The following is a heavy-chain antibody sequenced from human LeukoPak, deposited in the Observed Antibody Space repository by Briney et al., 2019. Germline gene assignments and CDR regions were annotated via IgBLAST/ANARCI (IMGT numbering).Heavy chain of an antibody. Sequence: GGSLRLSCAASGFTFSSYSMNWVRQAPGKGLEWVSSISSSSSYIYYADSVKGRFTISRDNAKNSLYLQMNSLRAEDTAVYYCARVRLGYCSSTSCYRFYYYGMDVWGQGTTVTVSS. CDR3: ARVRLGYCSSTSCYRFYYYGMDV. CDR1: GFTFSSYS. J-gene: IGHJ6*02. V-gene: IGHV3-21*01. D-gene: IGHD2-2*02. CDR2: ISSSSSYI.